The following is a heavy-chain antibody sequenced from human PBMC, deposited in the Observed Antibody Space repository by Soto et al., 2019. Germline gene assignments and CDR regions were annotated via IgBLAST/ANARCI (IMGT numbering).Heavy chain of an antibody. J-gene: IGHJ5*02. Sequence: EVQLLESGGGLVQPGGSLRLSCAASGFTFNNYAMTWVRQAPGKGLEWVSVISGSGSTTYYADSVKGRFTISRDNSRNKLYVQMNSVRAEDTGVYYCAIDRRGSSPRTFDLWGQGTLVTVSS. D-gene: IGHD3-10*01. CDR1: GFTFNNYA. CDR2: ISGSGSTT. V-gene: IGHV3-23*01. CDR3: AIDRRGSSPRTFDL.